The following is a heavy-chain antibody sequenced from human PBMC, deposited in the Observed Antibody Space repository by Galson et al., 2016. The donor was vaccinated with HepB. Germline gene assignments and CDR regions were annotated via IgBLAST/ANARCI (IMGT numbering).Heavy chain of an antibody. CDR1: GYRFTSSW. D-gene: IGHD2-8*02. CDR2: VYPADSDS. CDR3: AILGKEYCSGGTCSYLDS. J-gene: IGHJ4*02. V-gene: IGHV5-51*01. Sequence: QSGAEVKKPGESLKISCKTSGYRFTSSWIGWVRQMPGKGLEWMGIVYPADSDSRYSPSFQGQVTISADKSISTAYLQWSSLKASDTAMYFCAILGKEYCSGGTCSYLDSWGQGTLVTVSS.